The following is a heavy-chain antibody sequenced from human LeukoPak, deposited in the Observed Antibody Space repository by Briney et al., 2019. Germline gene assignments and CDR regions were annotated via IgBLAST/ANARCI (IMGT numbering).Heavy chain of an antibody. D-gene: IGHD2-2*01. V-gene: IGHV3-23*01. CDR1: GFTFSSYA. Sequence: GGSLRLSCAASGFTFSSYAMSWVRQAPGKGLEWVPAISGSGGSTYYADSVKGRFTISRDNSKNTLYLQMNSLSAEDTAVYYCAKDDIVVVPAAMGFDYWGQGTLVTVSS. CDR3: AKDDIVVVPAAMGFDY. J-gene: IGHJ4*02. CDR2: ISGSGGST.